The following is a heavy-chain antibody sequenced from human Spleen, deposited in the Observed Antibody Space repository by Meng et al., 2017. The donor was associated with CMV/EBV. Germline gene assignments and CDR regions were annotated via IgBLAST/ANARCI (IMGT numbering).Heavy chain of an antibody. V-gene: IGHV3-7*01. Sequence: GESLKISCAASGFNFGSYWMIWVRQAPGKGLEWVANIRGDGGPKYYVDSVKGRFTISRDNRKNSLFLQMNSLRAEDTAVYHCMRDTNYRDRNDNYYDVFDIWGQGTMVTVSS. D-gene: IGHD3-22*01. CDR2: IRGDGGPK. CDR3: MRDTNYRDRNDNYYDVFDI. J-gene: IGHJ3*02. CDR1: GFNFGSYW.